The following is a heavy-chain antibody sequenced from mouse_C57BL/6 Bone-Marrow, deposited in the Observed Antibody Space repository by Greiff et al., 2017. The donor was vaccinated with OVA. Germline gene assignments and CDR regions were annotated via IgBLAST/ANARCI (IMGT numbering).Heavy chain of an antibody. Sequence: EVKLMESGGGLVKPGGSLKLSCAASGFTFSSYAMSWVRQTPEKRLEWVATISDGGSYTYYPDNVKGRFTISRDNAKNNLYLQMSHLKSEDTAMYYCAKLPPYWGQGTLVTVSA. J-gene: IGHJ3*01. CDR2: ISDGGSYT. CDR3: AKLPPY. CDR1: GFTFSSYA. V-gene: IGHV5-4*03.